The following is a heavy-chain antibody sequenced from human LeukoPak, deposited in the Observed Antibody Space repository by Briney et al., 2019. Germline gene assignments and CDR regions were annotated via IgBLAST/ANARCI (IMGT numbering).Heavy chain of an antibody. J-gene: IGHJ4*02. D-gene: IGHD2-2*01. V-gene: IGHV1-8*01. CDR3: ARGDGVVVVPAAIDY. Sequence: ASVKVSSKASVYTFTSYDINWVRQATGQGLEWMGWMNPNSGNTGYAQKFQGRVTMTRNTSISTAYMELSSLRSEDTAVYYCARGDGVVVVPAAIDYWGQGTLVTVSS. CDR2: MNPNSGNT. CDR1: VYTFTSYD.